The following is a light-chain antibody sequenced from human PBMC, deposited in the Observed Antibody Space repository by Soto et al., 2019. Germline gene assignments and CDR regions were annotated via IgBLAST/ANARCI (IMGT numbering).Light chain of an antibody. CDR3: GSWDSSLSAYV. J-gene: IGLJ1*01. V-gene: IGLV2-11*01. Sequence: QSALIQPPSVSGSPGQSVTTPCTGTSSDVGSCDYVSWYQQHPGTVPKPMIYNVNSRPSGVPDRFSGSKSGNTASMTISGLQAEDEAEYYCGSWDSSLSAYVFATGTKVTVL. CDR1: SSDVGSCDY. CDR2: NVN.